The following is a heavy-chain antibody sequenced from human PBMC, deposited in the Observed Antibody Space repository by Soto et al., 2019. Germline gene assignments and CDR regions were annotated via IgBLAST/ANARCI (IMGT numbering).Heavy chain of an antibody. CDR2: ITSSGGGT. D-gene: IGHD6-13*01. J-gene: IGHJ1*01. Sequence: EVEVLESGGGLVQPGGSLRLSCAASGFTFSAYVMSWVRQAPGKGLEWVSSITSSGGGTYYADSVKGRFTVSRDNSKNTVYLQMNSLRDEDTAVYYCAKLTAAWGQGPWSPSPQ. CDR3: AKLTAA. CDR1: GFTFSAYV. V-gene: IGHV3-23*01.